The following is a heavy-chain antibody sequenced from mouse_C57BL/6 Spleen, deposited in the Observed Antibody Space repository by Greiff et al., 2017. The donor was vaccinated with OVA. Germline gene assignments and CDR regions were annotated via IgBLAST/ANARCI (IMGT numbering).Heavy chain of an antibody. D-gene: IGHD1-1*01. J-gene: IGHJ1*03. V-gene: IGHV5-17*01. CDR2: ISSGSSTI. CDR3: AGGTVPAREWYFDV. Sequence: EVHLVESGGGLVKPGGSLKLSCAASGFTFRDYGMHWVRQAPEKGLEWVAYISSGSSTIYYADTVKGRFTISRDNAKNTLFLQMTSLRSEDTAMYYCAGGTVPAREWYFDVWGTGTTVTVSS. CDR1: GFTFRDYG.